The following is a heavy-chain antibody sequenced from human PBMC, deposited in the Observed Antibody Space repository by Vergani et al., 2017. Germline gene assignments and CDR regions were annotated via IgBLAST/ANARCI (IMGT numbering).Heavy chain of an antibody. CDR3: AKDLTGTHTPVYLDY. J-gene: IGHJ4*02. CDR2: LTYNGGSV. Sequence: EVQLVESGGGLVQPGRSLRLSCVASGFTFDDYAMHWVRQAPGKGMEWVSGLTYNGGSVGYADSVKGRFTISRDNAKNSLYLQMHRLRAEDTAFYYCAKDLTGTHTPVYLDYWGQGTLVTVSS. CDR1: GFTFDDYA. V-gene: IGHV3-9*01. D-gene: IGHD6-13*01.